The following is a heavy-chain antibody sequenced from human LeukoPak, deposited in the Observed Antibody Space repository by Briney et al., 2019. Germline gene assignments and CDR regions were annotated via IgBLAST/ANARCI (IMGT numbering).Heavy chain of an antibody. Sequence: ASVKVSCKASGYTFTSYGISWVRQAPGQGLEWMGWISAYNGNTNYAQKLQGRVTMTTDTSTSTAYMELSSLRSEDTAVYYCASGIYYDSSGYYYVLDYWGQGTLVTVSS. CDR2: ISAYNGNT. V-gene: IGHV1-18*01. J-gene: IGHJ4*02. CDR3: ASGIYYDSSGYYYVLDY. D-gene: IGHD3-22*01. CDR1: GYTFTSYG.